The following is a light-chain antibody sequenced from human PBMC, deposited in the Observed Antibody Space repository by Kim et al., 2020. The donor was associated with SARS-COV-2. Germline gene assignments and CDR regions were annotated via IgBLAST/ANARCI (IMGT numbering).Light chain of an antibody. CDR3: QQRSNWPPT. CDR1: QSLSNY. Sequence: EIVLTRSPATLSLSPGERVTLSCRASQSLSNYLAWYQQKSGQAPRLLIYDASNRATGIPARFSGSGSGTDFTLTISSLEPEDSAVYYCQQRSNWPPTFGQGTRLEIK. J-gene: IGKJ5*01. CDR2: DAS. V-gene: IGKV3-11*01.